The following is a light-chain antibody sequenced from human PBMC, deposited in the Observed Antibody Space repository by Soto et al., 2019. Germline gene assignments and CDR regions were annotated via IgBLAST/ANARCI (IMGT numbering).Light chain of an antibody. V-gene: IGKV3-20*01. Sequence: EIALTQSPGTLSLSPGERATLSCRASQSIKNYLAWYQQRPGQSPRLLIYAASSRATGVPDRFSGGGSATDFTLTVSRLEPEDFAVYYCQQYGGSPRTFGQGTKLEIK. CDR3: QQYGGSPRT. J-gene: IGKJ2*01. CDR1: QSIKNY. CDR2: AAS.